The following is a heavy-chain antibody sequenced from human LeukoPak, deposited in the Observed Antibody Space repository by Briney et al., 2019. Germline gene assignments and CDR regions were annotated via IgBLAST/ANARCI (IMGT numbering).Heavy chain of an antibody. J-gene: IGHJ4*02. Sequence: GGSLRLSCAASGFTFSSYALSWVRQAPGKGLECVSGISGSGGSTYSTDSLKGRFTISRDNSKNTLYLQINSLRADDTAVFYCARGGLGSAFDNWGQGTLVTVSS. D-gene: IGHD6-19*01. V-gene: IGHV3-23*01. CDR1: GFTFSSYA. CDR3: ARGGLGSAFDN. CDR2: ISGSGGST.